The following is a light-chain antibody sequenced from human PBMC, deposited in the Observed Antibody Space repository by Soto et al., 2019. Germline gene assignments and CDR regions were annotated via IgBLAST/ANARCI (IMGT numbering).Light chain of an antibody. V-gene: IGKV3-15*01. CDR1: QSVSSN. CDR2: GAS. Sequence: EIVLTQLQDTLSCCLWEIATLSCRASQSVSSNLAWYQHEAGQAPRLLIYGASTRATGIPARFSGSGSGTEFSLTISSLQSEDFAVYYCQQYKNWPWTFGQGTKVDIK. J-gene: IGKJ1*01. CDR3: QQYKNWPWT.